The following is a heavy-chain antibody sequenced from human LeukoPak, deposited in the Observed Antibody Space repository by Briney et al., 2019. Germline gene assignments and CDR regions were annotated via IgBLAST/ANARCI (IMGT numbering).Heavy chain of an antibody. CDR2: ISGSSVRT. J-gene: IGHJ4*02. CDR3: AKGGFTYYDD. V-gene: IGHV3-23*01. CDR1: GFTFSSDA. Sequence: PGGSLRLSCAASGFTFSSDAMSWFRQAPGKGLEGVSGISGSSVRTHDADSVKGRFTISRDNSKNTVYLQMNSLRADDTAVYYCAKGGFTYYDDWGQGTLVTVSS. D-gene: IGHD3-22*01.